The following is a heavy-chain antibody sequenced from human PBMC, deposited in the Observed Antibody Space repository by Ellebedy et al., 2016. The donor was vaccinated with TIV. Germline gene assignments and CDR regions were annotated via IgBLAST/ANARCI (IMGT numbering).Heavy chain of an antibody. J-gene: IGHJ4*02. Sequence: GESLKISCAASGFSFSNYGMSWIRQSPGRGLEWVASITDRSDNARYADSVKGRFTISRDNSKNTLSLQMNGLRADDTALDYCAKDWMGSCISYFDFWGQGSQVTVSS. D-gene: IGHD3/OR15-3a*01. V-gene: IGHV3-23*01. CDR2: ITDRSDNA. CDR1: GFSFSNYG. CDR3: AKDWMGSCISYFDF.